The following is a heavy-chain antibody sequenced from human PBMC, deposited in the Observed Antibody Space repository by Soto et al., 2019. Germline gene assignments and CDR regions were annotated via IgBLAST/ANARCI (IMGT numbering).Heavy chain of an antibody. J-gene: IGHJ3*02. V-gene: IGHV3-11*06. Sequence: QVQLVESGGGLVKPGGSLRLSCVASGFTFSDYYMTWIRQAPGKGLEWVSYISNSGSHTSYAVSVKGRFTISRDNAKNSLYLQMSSLRAEDTAVYYCARNGNGYNYATGAFDIWGQGTMVTVSS. CDR1: GFTFSDYY. CDR3: ARNGNGYNYATGAFDI. D-gene: IGHD5-18*01. CDR2: ISNSGSHT.